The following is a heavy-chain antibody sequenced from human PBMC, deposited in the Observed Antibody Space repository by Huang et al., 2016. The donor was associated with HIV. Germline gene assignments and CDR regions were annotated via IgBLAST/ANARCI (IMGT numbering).Heavy chain of an antibody. V-gene: IGHV4-34*01. J-gene: IGHJ2*01. CDR2: INDNGYT. CDR1: GGSVSGHY. Sequence: QVQLQQWGAGLLKPSETLSLTCAVYGGSVSGHYWSWIRQPPGKGLEWIAEINDNGYTNYNPSLSSRVTISVHTARNQFSLKLNSVAAADAAVYYCARASWYEPRSWYFGLWGRGTLVTVSS. D-gene: IGHD6-13*01. CDR3: ARASWYEPRSWYFGL.